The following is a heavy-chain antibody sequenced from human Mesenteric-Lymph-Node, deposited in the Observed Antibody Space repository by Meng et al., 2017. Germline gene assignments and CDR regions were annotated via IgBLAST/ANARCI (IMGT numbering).Heavy chain of an antibody. V-gene: IGHV4-30-4*01. Sequence: QVQLQESGPGLVKPSQTLSLTCTVSGGSISSGDYYWSWNRQPPGKGLEWIGYISKSGDTYYNPSLKSRATISVDTSKNQFSLKLSSVTAADTAVYYCARLNYDFFSASDYWGQGTLVTVSS. CDR2: ISKSGDT. CDR3: ARLNYDFFSASDY. J-gene: IGHJ4*02. D-gene: IGHD3-3*01. CDR1: GGSISSGDYY.